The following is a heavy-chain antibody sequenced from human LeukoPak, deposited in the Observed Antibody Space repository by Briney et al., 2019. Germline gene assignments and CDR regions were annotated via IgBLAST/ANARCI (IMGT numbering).Heavy chain of an antibody. J-gene: IGHJ4*02. CDR3: VREAAATLFDY. Sequence: GGSLSLSCAASGFTFSSYTMNWVRQAPGKGLEWVAAISSSSRDIFYADSVRGRFSISRDNTQNSLSLQMNNLRAEDTAVYYCVREAAATLFDYWGQGTLVTVSS. V-gene: IGHV3-21*01. CDR2: ISSSSRDI. D-gene: IGHD1-26*01. CDR1: GFTFSSYT.